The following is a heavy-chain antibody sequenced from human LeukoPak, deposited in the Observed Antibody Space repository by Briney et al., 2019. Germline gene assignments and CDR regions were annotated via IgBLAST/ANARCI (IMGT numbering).Heavy chain of an antibody. D-gene: IGHD6-13*01. Sequence: QPGGSLRLSCAASGFTFSSYWMHWVSQAPGKGLVWVARISSDGSYTTYADSVKGRFTISRDNAKNTLYLQMNSLRVEDTAVYYCAKEEDQQQLVPLGTFDYWGQGTLVTVSS. CDR2: ISSDGSYT. CDR1: GFTFSSYW. J-gene: IGHJ4*02. V-gene: IGHV3-74*01. CDR3: AKEEDQQQLVPLGTFDY.